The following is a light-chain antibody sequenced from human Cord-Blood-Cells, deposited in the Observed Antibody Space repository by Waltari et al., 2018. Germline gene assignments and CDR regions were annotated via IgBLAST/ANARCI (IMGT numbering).Light chain of an antibody. CDR3: SSYTSSSTLV. J-gene: IGLJ1*01. V-gene: IGLV2-14*01. CDR2: EVS. Sequence: GTSSDVGGYNYVSWYQQHPGKAPKLMIYEVSNRPSGVSNRFSGSKSGNTASLTISGLQAEDEADYYCSSYTSSSTLVFGTGTKVTVL. CDR1: SSDVGGYNY.